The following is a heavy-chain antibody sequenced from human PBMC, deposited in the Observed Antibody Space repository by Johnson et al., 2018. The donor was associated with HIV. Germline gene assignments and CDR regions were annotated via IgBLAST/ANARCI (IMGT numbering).Heavy chain of an antibody. J-gene: IGHJ3*02. Sequence: QVQLVESGGGVVQPGRSLSLSCVASGFTFSSYAMHWVRQAPGKGLEWVAVISYDGSNEYYADSVKGRFTISRDNSKNTLYLQMNSLRVEDTAVYYCARGLQSMTVVVTRGAFDIWGQGTMVTVSS. CDR1: GFTFSSYA. D-gene: IGHD2-2*01. CDR2: ISYDGSNE. V-gene: IGHV3-30-3*01. CDR3: ARGLQSMTVVVTRGAFDI.